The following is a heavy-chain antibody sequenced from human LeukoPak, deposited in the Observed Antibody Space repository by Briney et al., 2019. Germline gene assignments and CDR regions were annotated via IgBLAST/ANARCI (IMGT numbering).Heavy chain of an antibody. CDR2: IYYSGDT. Sequence: SETLSLTCTVSGASVSSYFWSWIRQPPGERLEWMGYIYYSGDTKYNPSLKSRVAISVEMSKNQLSLKLNSVTAADTAVYYCARVVRYSSSSGEDYWGQGTLVTVSS. J-gene: IGHJ4*02. D-gene: IGHD6-6*01. V-gene: IGHV4-59*02. CDR1: GASVSSYF. CDR3: ARVVRYSSSSGEDY.